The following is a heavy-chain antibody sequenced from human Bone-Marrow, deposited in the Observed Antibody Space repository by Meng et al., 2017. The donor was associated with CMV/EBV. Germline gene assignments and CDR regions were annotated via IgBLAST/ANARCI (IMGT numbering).Heavy chain of an antibody. V-gene: IGHV3-11*04. Sequence: GESLKISCAASGFTFSDYYMSWIRQAPGKGLEWVSYISSSSSTIYYADSVKGRFTISRDNAKNSLYLQMNSLRAEDTAVYYCARDAGDYEYGMDVWGQGTTVTGSS. CDR3: ARDAGDYEYGMDV. J-gene: IGHJ6*02. CDR2: ISSSSSTI. CDR1: GFTFSDYY.